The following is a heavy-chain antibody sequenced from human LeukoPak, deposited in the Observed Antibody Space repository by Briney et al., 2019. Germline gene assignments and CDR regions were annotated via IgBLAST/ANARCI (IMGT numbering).Heavy chain of an antibody. V-gene: IGHV4-30-2*01. J-gene: IGHJ5*02. CDR1: GGSISSGGYS. CDR3: ARGLGYCSSTSCLVNWFDP. CDR2: IYHSGST. Sequence: SETLSLTCAVSGGSISSGGYSWSWIRQPPGKGLEWIGYIYHSGSTYYNPSLKSRVTISVDTSKNQFSLKLSSVTAADAAVYYCARGLGYCSSTSCLVNWFDPWGQGTLVTVSS. D-gene: IGHD2-2*01.